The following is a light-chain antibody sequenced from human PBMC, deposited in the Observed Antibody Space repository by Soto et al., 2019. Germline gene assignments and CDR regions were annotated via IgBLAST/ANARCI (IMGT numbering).Light chain of an antibody. J-gene: IGKJ2*01. V-gene: IGKV3-20*01. CDR3: QHYGSSPPYT. CDR1: ASLSTNS. Sequence: EIVLTQSPGTLSLSPGERATLSCRASASLSTNSLAWYQQKPGQPPRLLIYAASTRHTDIPDRFTGSGSGTDFALTISRLEPEDFAVYYCQHYGSSPPYTFGQGTKLKIK. CDR2: AAS.